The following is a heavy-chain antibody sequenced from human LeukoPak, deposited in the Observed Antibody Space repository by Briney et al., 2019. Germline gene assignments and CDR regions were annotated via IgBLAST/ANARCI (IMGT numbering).Heavy chain of an antibody. J-gene: IGHJ6*03. D-gene: IGHD4-17*01. CDR1: GYTFTNYD. CDR3: ARAYSDTYYNYYMDA. V-gene: IGHV1-8*03. CDR2: MNANSDNI. Sequence: ASVKVSCKASGYTFTNYDVHWVRQATGQGPEWMGWMNANSDNIGYAQKFQGRVTISRDTSISTAYMELISLRSEDTAVYYCARAYSDTYYNYYMDAWGKGTTVTDSS.